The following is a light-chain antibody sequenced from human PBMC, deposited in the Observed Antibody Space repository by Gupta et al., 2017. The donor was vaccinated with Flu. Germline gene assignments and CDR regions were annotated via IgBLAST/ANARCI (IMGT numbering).Light chain of an antibody. V-gene: IGKV1-5*03. CDR1: QNVVDF. CDR3: QQYKYYPMT. Sequence: DVLMTQPPSTLPASLGDRISITCRAGQNVVDFVAWYQQGPDKAPKVVIDKASRVQDGVPPRCSGSSSGTEFTLTISHLEPDDDGTYCWQQYKYYPMTFGQGTKVEVK. J-gene: IGKJ1*01. CDR2: KAS.